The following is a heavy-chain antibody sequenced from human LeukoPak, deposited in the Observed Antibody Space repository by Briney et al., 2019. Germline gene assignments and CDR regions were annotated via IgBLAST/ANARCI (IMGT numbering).Heavy chain of an antibody. CDR2: INHSGST. J-gene: IGHJ6*03. Sequence: KPSETLSLTCTVSGGSISSYYWSWIRQPPGKGLEWIGEINHSGSTNYNPSLKSRVTISVDTSKNQFSLKLSSVTAADTAVYYCARAIYCSSTSCYYYYYYMDVWGKGTTVTVSS. D-gene: IGHD2-2*01. V-gene: IGHV4-34*01. CDR3: ARAIYCSSTSCYYYYYYMDV. CDR1: GGSISSYY.